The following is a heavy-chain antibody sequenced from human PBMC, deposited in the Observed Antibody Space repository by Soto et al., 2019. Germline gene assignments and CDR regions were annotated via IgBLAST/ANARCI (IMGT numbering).Heavy chain of an antibody. J-gene: IGHJ2*01. Sequence: EVQLVESGGGLVKPGGSLRLSCAASGFTFSSYSMNWVRQAPGKGLEWVSSISSSSSYIYYADSVKGRFTISRDNAKNSLYQPMNSLRAEDTAVYYCARGRQVAVGNWYFDLWGRGTLVTVSS. D-gene: IGHD6-19*01. CDR1: GFTFSSYS. CDR2: ISSSSSYI. V-gene: IGHV3-21*01. CDR3: ARGRQVAVGNWYFDL.